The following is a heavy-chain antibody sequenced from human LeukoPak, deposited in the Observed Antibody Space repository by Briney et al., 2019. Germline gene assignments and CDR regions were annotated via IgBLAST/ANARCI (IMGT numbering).Heavy chain of an antibody. D-gene: IGHD3-10*01. CDR3: ARRSHYYYYMDV. CDR2: IYYSGST. Sequence: PSETLSLTCTVSGGSISSSSYYWGWIRQPPVKGLEWIGSIYYSGSTYYNPSLKSRVTISVDTSKNQFSLKLSSVTAADTAVYYCARRSHYYYYMDVWGKGTTVTISS. J-gene: IGHJ6*03. CDR1: GGSISSSSYY. V-gene: IGHV4-39*01.